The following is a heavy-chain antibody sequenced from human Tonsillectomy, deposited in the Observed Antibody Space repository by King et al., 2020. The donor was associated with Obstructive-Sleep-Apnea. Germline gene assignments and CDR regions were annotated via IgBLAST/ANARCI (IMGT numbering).Heavy chain of an antibody. V-gene: IGHV4-61*01. CDR1: GGSVSSGSYY. Sequence: QLQESGPGLVKPSETLSLTCTVSGGSVSSGSYYWSWIRQPPGKGLEWIGYIYYSGSTNYNPSLKSRVTISVDTSKNQFSLDLSSVTAADTAVYYCARVSPEVPFDYWGQGTLVTVSS. CDR2: IYYSGST. J-gene: IGHJ4*02. CDR3: ARVSPEVPFDY. D-gene: IGHD1-1*01.